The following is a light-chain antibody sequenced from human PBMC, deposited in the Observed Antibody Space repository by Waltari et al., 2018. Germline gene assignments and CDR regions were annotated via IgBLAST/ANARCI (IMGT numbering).Light chain of an antibody. CDR1: QNINLN. V-gene: IGKV3-15*01. CDR3: QQYNDWPPWT. J-gene: IGKJ1*01. CDR2: GAS. Sequence: EIVLTQSPATLSMSPGETATLPCRASQNINLNLAWYQQKPGQAPRLLFYGASTRESGVPARFSGSGSGTDFTLTIRSLQSEDFGVYYCQQYNDWPPWTFGQGTRVEV.